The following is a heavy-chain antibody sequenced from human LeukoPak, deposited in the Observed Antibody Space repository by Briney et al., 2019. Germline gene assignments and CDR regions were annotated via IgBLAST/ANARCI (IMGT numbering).Heavy chain of an antibody. CDR3: ARDFYDILTGYPNAFDI. CDR1: GLTFSSYS. V-gene: IGHV3-21*01. CDR2: ISSSSSYI. Sequence: GGSLRLSCAASGLTFSSYSMNWVRQAPGKGLEWVSSISSSSSYIYYADSVKGRFTIPRDNAKNSLYLQMNSLRAEDTAVYYCARDFYDILTGYPNAFDIWGQGTMVTVSS. J-gene: IGHJ3*02. D-gene: IGHD3-9*01.